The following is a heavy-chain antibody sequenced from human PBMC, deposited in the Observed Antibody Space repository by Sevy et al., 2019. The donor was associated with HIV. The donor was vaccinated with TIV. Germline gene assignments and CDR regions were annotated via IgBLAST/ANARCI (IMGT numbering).Heavy chain of an antibody. Sequence: GESLKISCKGSGYSFTSYWIIWVRQMPGKGLEWMGRIDPSDSYTNYSPSFQGHVTISADKSISTAYLQWSSLKASDTAMYYCARGYYDSSGYYFFDYWGQGTLVTVSS. CDR1: GYSFTSYW. D-gene: IGHD3-22*01. CDR2: IDPSDSYT. V-gene: IGHV5-10-1*01. J-gene: IGHJ4*02. CDR3: ARGYYDSSGYYFFDY.